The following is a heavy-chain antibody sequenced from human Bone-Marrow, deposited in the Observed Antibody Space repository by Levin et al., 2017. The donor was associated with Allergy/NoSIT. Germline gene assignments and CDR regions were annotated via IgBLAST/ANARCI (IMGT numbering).Heavy chain of an antibody. J-gene: IGHJ6*02. Sequence: SETLSITCTVSGGSISSSSYYWGWIRQPPGKGLEWIGTIYYSGSTYYNPSLKSRVTISIDMSKNQFSLKLSSVTAADTAVYYCAREVAYDGPSDYSGMDVWGHGTTVTVSS. D-gene: IGHD5-12*01. CDR2: IYYSGST. V-gene: IGHV4-39*07. CDR3: AREVAYDGPSDYSGMDV. CDR1: GGSISSSSYY.